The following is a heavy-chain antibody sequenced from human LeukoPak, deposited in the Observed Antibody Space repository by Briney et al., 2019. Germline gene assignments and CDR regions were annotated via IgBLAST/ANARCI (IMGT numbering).Heavy chain of an antibody. J-gene: IGHJ4*02. V-gene: IGHV1-46*01. CDR2: INPSGGST. Sequence: ASVKVSCKASGYTFTSYYMHWVRQAPGQGLEWMGIINPSGGSTSYAQKFQGRVTMTRDMSTSTVYMELNSLRSEDTAVYYCARDFSSMSGGSCYNCSDYWGQGTLVTVSS. CDR3: ARDFSSMSGGSCYNCSDY. CDR1: GYTFTSYY. D-gene: IGHD2-15*01.